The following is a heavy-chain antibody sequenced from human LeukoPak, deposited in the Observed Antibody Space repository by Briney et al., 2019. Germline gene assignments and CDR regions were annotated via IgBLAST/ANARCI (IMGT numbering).Heavy chain of an antibody. D-gene: IGHD5-12*01. CDR3: ARDVSKWLRFGAFDI. J-gene: IGHJ3*02. CDR1: GLTFSDSR. V-gene: IGHV3-23*01. Sequence: GGSLRLSCAVSGLTFSDSRMIWVRQAPEKRLEWVAVTAGADDVIQYADSVKGRFTISTDNPKNTVYLQMNSLRAEDTALYFCARDVSKWLRFGAFDIWGQGTMVTVSS. CDR2: TAGADDVI.